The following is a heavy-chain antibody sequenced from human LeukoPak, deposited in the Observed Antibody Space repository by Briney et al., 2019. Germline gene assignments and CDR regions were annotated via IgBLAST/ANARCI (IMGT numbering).Heavy chain of an antibody. CDR1: GGSFSGYY. CDR3: ARGGSTYYYGSGSYYNMNWFDP. V-gene: IGHV4-34*01. CDR2: INHSGST. J-gene: IGHJ5*02. D-gene: IGHD3-10*01. Sequence: SETLSLTCAVYGGSFSGYYWSWIRQPPGKGLEWIGEINHSGSTNYNPSLKSRVTISVDTSKNQFSLKLSSVTAADTAVYYCARGGSTYYYGSGSYYNMNWFDPWGQGTLVTVSS.